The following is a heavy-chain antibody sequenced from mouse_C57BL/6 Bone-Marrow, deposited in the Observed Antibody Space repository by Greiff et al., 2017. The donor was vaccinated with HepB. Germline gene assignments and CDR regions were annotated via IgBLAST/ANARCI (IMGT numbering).Heavy chain of an antibody. CDR1: GFNIKDDY. D-gene: IGHD1-1*01. V-gene: IGHV14-4*01. Sequence: EVQLQQSGAELVRPGASVNLSCTASGFNIKDDYMHWVKQRPEQGLEWIGWIDPENGDTEYASKFQGKATITADTSSNTAYLQLSSLTSEDTAVYYCTTSELRWYFDVWGTGTTVTVSS. CDR2: IDPENGDT. J-gene: IGHJ1*03. CDR3: TTSELRWYFDV.